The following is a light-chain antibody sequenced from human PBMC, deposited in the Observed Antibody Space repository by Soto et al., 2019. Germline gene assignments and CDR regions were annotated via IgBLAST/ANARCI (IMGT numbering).Light chain of an antibody. V-gene: IGKV1-27*01. CDR2: AAS. CDR1: QGISNY. J-gene: IGKJ1*01. CDR3: QKYNGALWT. Sequence: DIQLTQSPSSLSASVGDRVTITCRASQGISNYVAWYQQKPGKVPKLLIYAASALQLGVPSRFSGSGSGTYFTLTISSLQPEEVATYYCQKYNGALWTFGQGTKVEIK.